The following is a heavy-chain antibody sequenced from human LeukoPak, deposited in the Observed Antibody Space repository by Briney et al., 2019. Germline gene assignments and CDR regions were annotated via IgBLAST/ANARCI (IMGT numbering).Heavy chain of an antibody. CDR2: IHHTGST. CDR1: GDSMSSIDW. CDR3: AANGYYTIEY. J-gene: IGHJ4*02. Sequence: SETLSLTCAVSGDSMSSIDWWSWVRQPPGKGLEWIGEIHHTGSTNYNPSLKSRVTISVDKSKNQFSLNFNSMSAADSAVYYCAANGYYTIEYWGQGTLVTVSS. V-gene: IGHV4-4*02. D-gene: IGHD1-26*01.